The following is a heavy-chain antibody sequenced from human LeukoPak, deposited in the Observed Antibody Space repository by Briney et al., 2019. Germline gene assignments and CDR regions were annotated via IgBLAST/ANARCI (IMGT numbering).Heavy chain of an antibody. CDR3: ARVVGSAVAALTYFDY. CDR2: INHSGST. D-gene: IGHD6-19*01. CDR1: GASMNVESYY. V-gene: IGHV4-39*07. Sequence: PSETLSLTCSVSGASMNVESYYWGWIRQPPGKGLEWIGEINHSGSTNYNPSLKSRATISVDTSKNQFSLKLSSVTAADTAVYYCARVVGSAVAALTYFDYWGQGTLVTVSS. J-gene: IGHJ4*02.